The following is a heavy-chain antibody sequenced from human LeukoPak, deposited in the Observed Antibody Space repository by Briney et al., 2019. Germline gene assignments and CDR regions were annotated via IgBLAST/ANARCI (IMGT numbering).Heavy chain of an antibody. CDR2: IYTSGST. CDR1: GGSISSYY. D-gene: IGHD2-2*01. Sequence: PSETLSLTCTVSGGSISSYYWSWIRQPAGKGLEWIGRIYTSGSTNYNPSLKSRVTMSVDTSKNQFSLKLSSVTAADTAVYYCARDRRDIVVVPAAEAIYYYYYMDVWGKGTTVTISS. J-gene: IGHJ6*03. CDR3: ARDRRDIVVVPAAEAIYYYYYMDV. V-gene: IGHV4-4*07.